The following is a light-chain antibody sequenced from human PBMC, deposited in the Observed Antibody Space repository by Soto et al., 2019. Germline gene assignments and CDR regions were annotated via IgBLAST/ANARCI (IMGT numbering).Light chain of an antibody. CDR3: SSYTSSSTYYV. CDR2: EVS. CDR1: SSDVGGYNY. Sequence: QSALTQPASVSGSPGQSITISCTGTSSDVGGYNYVSWYQQHPGKAPKLMIYEVSNRPSGVSNHFSGSKSGNTASLTISGLQAEDEADYYCSSYTSSSTYYVFGTGTKVTVL. J-gene: IGLJ1*01. V-gene: IGLV2-14*01.